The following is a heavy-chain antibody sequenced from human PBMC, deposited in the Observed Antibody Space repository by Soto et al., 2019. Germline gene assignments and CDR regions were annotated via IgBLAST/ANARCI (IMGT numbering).Heavy chain of an antibody. CDR1: GFTFSSYA. CDR2: ISGSGGST. Sequence: GGSLRLSCAASGFTFSSYAMSWVRQAPGKGLEWVSAISGSGGSTYYADSVKGRFTISRDNSKNTLYLQMNSLRAEDTAVYYCATSIVVVVAAANEDYWGQGTLVTVSS. V-gene: IGHV3-23*01. J-gene: IGHJ4*02. D-gene: IGHD2-15*01. CDR3: ATSIVVVVAAANEDY.